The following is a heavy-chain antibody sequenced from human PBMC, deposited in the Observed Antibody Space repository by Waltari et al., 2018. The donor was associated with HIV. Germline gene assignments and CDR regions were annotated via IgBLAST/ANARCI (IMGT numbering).Heavy chain of an antibody. CDR2: MSPDGSGI. V-gene: IGHV3-74*01. J-gene: IGHJ5*01. Sequence: EDQVAESGGGLVQPGGSLRLSCAASGFTLSSYWMHWGRQTPGKGVVRVSRMSPDGSGIDYAGSVRGRCTICRDSAKNTLDLQMNSLRGEDTAMYYCVKDMCGEYDSWGQGTLVTVSS. CDR3: VKDMCGEYDS. CDR1: GFTLSSYW. D-gene: IGHD3-10*02.